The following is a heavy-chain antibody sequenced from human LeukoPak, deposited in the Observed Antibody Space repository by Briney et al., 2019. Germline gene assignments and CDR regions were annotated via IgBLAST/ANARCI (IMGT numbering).Heavy chain of an antibody. Sequence: GGSLRLSCAAFGFTLSSYAMSWVRQAPGKGLEGVSDISGSGDSTYYADSVKGRFTISRDNSKNTLYLQMNSLRAEDTAVYYCAKSGSGWYRFDCWGQGTLVTVSS. V-gene: IGHV3-23*01. CDR1: GFTLSSYA. J-gene: IGHJ4*02. D-gene: IGHD6-19*01. CDR2: ISGSGDST. CDR3: AKSGSGWYRFDC.